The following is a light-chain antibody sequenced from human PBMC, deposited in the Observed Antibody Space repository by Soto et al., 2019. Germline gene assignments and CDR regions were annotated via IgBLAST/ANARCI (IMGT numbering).Light chain of an antibody. V-gene: IGLV4-69*01. CDR1: SGHSSYA. CDR2: LNNDGSH. J-gene: IGLJ2*01. CDR3: QTWGTGIVV. Sequence: QLVLTQSPSASASLGASVKLTCTLSSGHSSYAIAWHQQQPEKGPRYLMKLNNDGSHSKGDGIPDRFSGSSSGAERYLTISSLQSEDEADYYCQTWGTGIVVFGGGTKLTV.